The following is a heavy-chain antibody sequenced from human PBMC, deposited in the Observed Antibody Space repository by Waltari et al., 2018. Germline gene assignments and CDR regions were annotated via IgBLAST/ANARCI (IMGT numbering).Heavy chain of an antibody. J-gene: IGHJ4*02. CDR2: VSGNGGGT. CDR1: GFHFSSYS. Sequence: EVLLSESGGRLVQPGGSLTLSCVASGFHFSSYSMSWVRQAPGKGLEWVSGVSGNGGGTDYADSVKGRFTLSRDNSKNILYLQMNSLRAEDTAIYYCAKDRIAGGQLGSRFDYWGQGTLVTVSS. CDR3: AKDRIAGGQLGSRFDY. V-gene: IGHV3-23*01. D-gene: IGHD6-6*01.